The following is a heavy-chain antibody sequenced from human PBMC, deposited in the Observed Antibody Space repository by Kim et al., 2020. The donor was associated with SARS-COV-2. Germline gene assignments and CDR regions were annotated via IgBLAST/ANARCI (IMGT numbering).Heavy chain of an antibody. Sequence: GGSLRLSCAASGFTFSSYSMNWVRQAPGKGLEWVSYISSSSSTIYYADSVKGRFTISRDNAKNSLYLQMNSLRAEDTAVYYCATDGYCSGGSCSQGLLFDPWGQGTLVTVSS. V-gene: IGHV3-48*04. CDR1: GFTFSSYS. CDR2: ISSSSSTI. D-gene: IGHD2-15*01. J-gene: IGHJ5*02. CDR3: ATDGYCSGGSCSQGLLFDP.